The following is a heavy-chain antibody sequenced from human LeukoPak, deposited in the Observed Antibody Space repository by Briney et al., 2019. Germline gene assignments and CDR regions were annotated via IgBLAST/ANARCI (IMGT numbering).Heavy chain of an antibody. J-gene: IGHJ4*02. V-gene: IGHV3-20*04. Sequence: GGSLRLSCAASGFTFDDYAMHWVRQAPGKGLEWVSGISGSGGSTYYADSVKGRFTISRDNAMNSLYLQMNSLRAEDTAVYYCARELTDYFDYWGQGTLVTVSS. CDR2: ISGSGGST. CDR1: GFTFDDYA. CDR3: ARELTDYFDY. D-gene: IGHD3-9*01.